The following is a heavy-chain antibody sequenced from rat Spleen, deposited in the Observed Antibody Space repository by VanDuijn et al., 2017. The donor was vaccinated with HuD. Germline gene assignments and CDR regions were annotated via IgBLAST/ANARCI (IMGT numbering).Heavy chain of an antibody. D-gene: IGHD1-11*01. CDR1: GFTFNNYW. Sequence: EVQLVESGGGLVQPGRSLKLSCVASGFTFNNYWMTWIRQSPGKGLEWVASITNIAGRTHYPDSVKGRFTISRDIAKSTLFLQMNSLKSEDTATYYCTRGDYGGNWFAYWGQGTLVTVSS. J-gene: IGHJ3*01. V-gene: IGHV5-31*01. CDR3: TRGDYGGNWFAY. CDR2: ITNIAGRT.